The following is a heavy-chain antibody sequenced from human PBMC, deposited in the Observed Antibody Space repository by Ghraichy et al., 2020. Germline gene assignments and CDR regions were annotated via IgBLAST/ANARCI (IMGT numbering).Heavy chain of an antibody. CDR2: IIPIFGTS. Sequence: SVKVSCKTSGGTFSSYAISWVRQAPGQGLEWMGGIIPIFGTSNYAQNFQGRVTITADESTSTAYMGLSSLRSEDTAVYYCARGGVYGSGSYDYWGQGTLVTVSS. J-gene: IGHJ4*02. CDR1: GGTFSSYA. V-gene: IGHV1-69*13. D-gene: IGHD3-10*01. CDR3: ARGGVYGSGSYDY.